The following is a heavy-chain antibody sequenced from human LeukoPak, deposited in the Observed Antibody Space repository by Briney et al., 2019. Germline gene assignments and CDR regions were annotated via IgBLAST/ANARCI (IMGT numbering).Heavy chain of an antibody. CDR1: GFTFSTFA. V-gene: IGHV3-23*01. CDR3: ATYRQVLLPFES. D-gene: IGHD2-8*02. CDR2: IFPSGGEI. J-gene: IGHJ4*02. Sequence: GGSLRLSCAASGFTFSTFAMIWDRQPPGKGLEWVSSIFPSGGEIHYADSVRGRFTISRDNSKSTLSLQMNSLRAEDTAIYYCATYRQVLLPFESWGQGTLVTVSS.